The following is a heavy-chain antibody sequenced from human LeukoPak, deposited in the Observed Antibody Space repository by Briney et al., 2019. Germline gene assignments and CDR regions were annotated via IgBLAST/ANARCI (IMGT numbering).Heavy chain of an antibody. J-gene: IGHJ5*02. CDR1: GGSISSSSYY. Sequence: ASETLSLTCTVSGGSISSSSYYWGWIRQPPGKGLDWIGSISHSGSTNYNPSLKSRVTISVDASENQFSLKLTSVTAADTAVYYCTRGLTIAGTASWGQGTLVTVSS. CDR2: ISHSGST. D-gene: IGHD6-13*01. V-gene: IGHV4-39*01. CDR3: TRGLTIAGTAS.